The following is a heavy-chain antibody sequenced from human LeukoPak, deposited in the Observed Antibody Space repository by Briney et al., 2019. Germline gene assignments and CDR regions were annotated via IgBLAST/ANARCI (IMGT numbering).Heavy chain of an antibody. CDR2: ISYDGGNK. Sequence: GGSLRLSCAASGFTFSSYGMHWVRQAPGKGLEWVAVISYDGGNKYYADSVKGRFTISRDNSKNSLYLQMNSLRAEDTAVYYCARAEPYYYGSGSYVYWGQGTLVTVSS. CDR1: GFTFSSYG. D-gene: IGHD3-10*01. J-gene: IGHJ4*02. V-gene: IGHV3-30*03. CDR3: ARAEPYYYGSGSYVY.